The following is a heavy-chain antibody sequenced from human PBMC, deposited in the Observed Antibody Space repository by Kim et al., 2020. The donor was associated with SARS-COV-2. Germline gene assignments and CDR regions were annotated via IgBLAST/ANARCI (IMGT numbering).Heavy chain of an antibody. V-gene: IGHV7-4-1*02. J-gene: IGHJ5*02. D-gene: IGHD3-10*01. CDR1: GYTFTSYA. CDR3: ARDEGWAGTDHNWFDP. CDR2: INTNTGNP. Sequence: ASVKVSCKASGYTFTSYAMNWVRQAPGQGLEWMGWINTNTGNPTYAQGFTGRFVFSLDTSVSTAYLQISSLKAEDTAVYYCARDEGWAGTDHNWFDPWGQGTLVTVSS.